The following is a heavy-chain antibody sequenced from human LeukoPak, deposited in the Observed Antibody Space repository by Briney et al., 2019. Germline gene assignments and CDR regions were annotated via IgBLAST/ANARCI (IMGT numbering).Heavy chain of an antibody. CDR1: GFTFSTYG. Sequence: PGGSLRLSCAASGFTFSTYGMSWVRQAPGKGLEWVSAISGSGGSTYYADSVKGRFTISRDNSKNTLYLQMNSLRAEDTAVYYCAKEKAVRGVRSTYYFDYWGQGTLVTVSS. D-gene: IGHD3-10*01. CDR3: AKEKAVRGVRSTYYFDY. V-gene: IGHV3-23*01. CDR2: ISGSGGST. J-gene: IGHJ4*02.